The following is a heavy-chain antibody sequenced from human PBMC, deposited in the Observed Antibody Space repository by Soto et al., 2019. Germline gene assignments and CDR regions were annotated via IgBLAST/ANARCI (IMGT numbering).Heavy chain of an antibody. CDR3: AKEVGWELLELFDY. CDR1: GFTFDDYA. D-gene: IGHD1-26*01. Sequence: EVQLVESGGGLVQPGRSLRLSCAASGFTFDDYAMHWVRQAPGKGLEWVSGISWNSGSIGYADSVKGRFTISRDNAKNSLYLQMNSLRAEDTALYYCAKEVGWELLELFDYWGQGTLVTVSS. V-gene: IGHV3-9*01. J-gene: IGHJ4*02. CDR2: ISWNSGSI.